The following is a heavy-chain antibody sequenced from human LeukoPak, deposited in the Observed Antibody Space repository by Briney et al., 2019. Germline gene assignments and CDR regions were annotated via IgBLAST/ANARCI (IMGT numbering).Heavy chain of an antibody. J-gene: IGHJ4*02. V-gene: IGHV1-2*02. CDR2: INPNSGGT. CDR3: ARFVVGATTGFDY. Sequence: ASVKVSCKASGYTFTGYYMHWVRQAPGQGLEWMGWINPNSGGTNYAQKFQGRVTMTRDTSISTAYMELSRLRSDDTAVYDCARFVVGATTGFDYWGQGTLVTVSS. CDR1: GYTFTGYY. D-gene: IGHD1-26*01.